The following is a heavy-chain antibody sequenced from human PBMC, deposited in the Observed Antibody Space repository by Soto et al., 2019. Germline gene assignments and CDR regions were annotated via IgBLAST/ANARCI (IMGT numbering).Heavy chain of an antibody. CDR2: ISSSGSTI. J-gene: IGHJ6*02. V-gene: IGHV3-48*03. CDR1: GFTFSSYE. Sequence: GGSLRLSCAASGFTFSSYEMNWVRQAPGKGLEWVSYISSSGSTIYYADSVKGRLTISRDNAKNSLYLQMNSLRAEDTAVYYCARVSVRGMDVWGQGTTVTVSS. D-gene: IGHD3-10*01. CDR3: ARVSVRGMDV.